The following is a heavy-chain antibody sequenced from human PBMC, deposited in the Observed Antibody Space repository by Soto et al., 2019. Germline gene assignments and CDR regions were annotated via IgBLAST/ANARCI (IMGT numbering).Heavy chain of an antibody. CDR3: AKGLPGIAVAGTGYFQH. CDR1: GFTFSSYA. V-gene: IGHV3-23*01. CDR2: ISGSGDST. D-gene: IGHD6-19*01. J-gene: IGHJ1*01. Sequence: GGSLRLSCAASGFTFSSYAMSWVRQAPGKGLEWVSGISGSGDSTYYADSVKGRFTISRDNSKNTLYLQMNSLRAEVTAAYYCAKGLPGIAVAGTGYFQHWGQGTLVTVSS.